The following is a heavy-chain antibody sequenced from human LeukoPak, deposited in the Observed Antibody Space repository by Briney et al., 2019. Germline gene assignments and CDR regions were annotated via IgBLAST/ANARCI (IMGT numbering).Heavy chain of an antibody. J-gene: IGHJ4*02. CDR3: AREEPYYFDY. D-gene: IGHD1-14*01. Sequence: ASVKVSCKASGYTFTSYGISWVRQAPGQGLEWMGWISAYNGNTNYAQKLQGRVTITADKSTSTAYMELSSLRSEDTAVYYCAREEPYYFDYWGQGTLVTVSS. V-gene: IGHV1-18*01. CDR2: ISAYNGNT. CDR1: GYTFTSYG.